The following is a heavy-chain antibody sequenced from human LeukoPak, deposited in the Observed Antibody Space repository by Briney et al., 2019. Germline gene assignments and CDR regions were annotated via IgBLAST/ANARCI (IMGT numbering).Heavy chain of an antibody. Sequence: GRSLRLSCAASGFTFSDYPMYWVRQAPGKGLEWVAVISYDASNDFYRDSVRGRFTISRDNARNTVYLQMDTLKPEDTAVYYCARSFGFPFGYMDVWGKGTMVSVSS. CDR1: GFTFSDYP. J-gene: IGHJ6*03. CDR3: ARSFGFPFGYMDV. V-gene: IGHV3-30*04. D-gene: IGHD2-21*01. CDR2: ISYDASND.